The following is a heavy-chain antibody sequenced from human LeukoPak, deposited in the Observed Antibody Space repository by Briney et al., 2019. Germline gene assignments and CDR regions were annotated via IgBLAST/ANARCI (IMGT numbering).Heavy chain of an antibody. V-gene: IGHV3-21*01. D-gene: IGHD5-18*01. J-gene: IGHJ4*02. CDR1: GLTFINFG. CDR2: ISSSSSYI. CDR3: ASRYSYGPFDY. Sequence: SGGSLRLSCAASGLTFINFGMTWVRQAPGKGLEWVSSISSSSSYIYYADSVKGRFTISRDNAKNSLYLQMNSLRAEDTAVYYCASRYSYGPFDYWGQGTLVTVSS.